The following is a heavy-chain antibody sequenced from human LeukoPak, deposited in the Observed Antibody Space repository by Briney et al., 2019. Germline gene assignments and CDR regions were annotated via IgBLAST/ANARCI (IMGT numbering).Heavy chain of an antibody. CDR3: ARGLAGRTQLGYWYFDL. CDR2: IIPIFGTA. CDR1: GGTFSSYA. Sequence: SVKVSCKASGGTFSSYAISWVRQAPGQGLEWMGGIIPIFGTANYAQKFQGRVTITADESTGTAYMELSSLRSEDTAVYYCARGLAGRTQLGYWYFDLWGRGTLVTVSS. V-gene: IGHV1-69*13. J-gene: IGHJ2*01. D-gene: IGHD2-15*01.